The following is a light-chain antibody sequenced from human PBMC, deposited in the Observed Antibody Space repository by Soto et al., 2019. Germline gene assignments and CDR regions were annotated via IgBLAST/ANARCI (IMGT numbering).Light chain of an antibody. Sequence: EIVLTQSPGTLSISPGERATLSCRASQSVSSTNLAWYQQEPGQAPRLLIYGASSRATGIPDRFSGGGSGTDFTLTISRLEPEDFAVYYCQQYGNSRLTFGGGTKVDIK. CDR3: QQYGNSRLT. CDR2: GAS. V-gene: IGKV3-20*01. CDR1: QSVSSTN. J-gene: IGKJ4*01.